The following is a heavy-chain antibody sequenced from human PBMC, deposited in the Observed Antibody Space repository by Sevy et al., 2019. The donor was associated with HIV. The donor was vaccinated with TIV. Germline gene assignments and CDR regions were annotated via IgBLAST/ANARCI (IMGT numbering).Heavy chain of an antibody. V-gene: IGHV3-23*01. D-gene: IGHD2-8*01. Sequence: GGSLRLSCAASGFTFSKYSMSGVRQPPGKGLEWVSTLSFGCGVINYADSVKGRFTISSDNSKSSVYLQMNNLSPEETAVYYCAREGCTKPHDYWGQGTLVTVSS. J-gene: IGHJ4*02. CDR3: AREGCTKPHDY. CDR2: LSFGCGVI. CDR1: GFTFSKYS.